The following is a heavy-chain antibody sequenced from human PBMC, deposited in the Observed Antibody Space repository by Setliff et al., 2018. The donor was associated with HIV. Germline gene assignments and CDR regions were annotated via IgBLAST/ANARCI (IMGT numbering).Heavy chain of an antibody. D-gene: IGHD2-15*01. CDR2: IRYDGSDK. V-gene: IGHV3-30*02. Sequence: GGSLRLSCEISGFTFSNYGMHWVRQAPGKGLEWVAFIRYDGSDKYYVDSVRGRFTVSRDNSKNTLYLQMNSLRPEDTALYYCARGGFNHAFDIWGQGTMVTVSS. CDR1: GFTFSNYG. J-gene: IGHJ3*02. CDR3: ARGGFNHAFDI.